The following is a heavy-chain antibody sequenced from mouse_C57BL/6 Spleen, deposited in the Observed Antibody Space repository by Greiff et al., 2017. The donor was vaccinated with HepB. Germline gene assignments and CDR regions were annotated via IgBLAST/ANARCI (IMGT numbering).Heavy chain of an antibody. CDR2: IYPGGGYT. V-gene: IGHV1-63*01. D-gene: IGHD6-2*01. Sequence: VQLQQSGAELVRPGTSVKMSCKASGYTFTNYWIGWAKQRPGHGLEWIGDIYPGGGYTNYNEKFKGKATLTADKSSSTAYMQFSSLTSEDSSIFSCSRSVSLRRVFAYWGPGTLVTVSA. CDR1: GYTFTNYW. CDR3: SRSVSLRRVFAY. J-gene: IGHJ3*01.